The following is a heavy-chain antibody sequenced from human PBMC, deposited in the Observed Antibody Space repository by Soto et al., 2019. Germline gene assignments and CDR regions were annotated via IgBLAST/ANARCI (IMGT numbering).Heavy chain of an antibody. CDR3: ARDRVAVAGTWRGRYGMDV. D-gene: IGHD6-19*01. V-gene: IGHV1-3*01. CDR2: RNADNGNT. Sequence: APVKVSCKACGYTFSSYDMNWVRHGTGEGVEWMGGRNADNGNTDYAQKFQGRVTITRDTSASTAYMELSSLRSEDTAVYYCARDRVAVAGTWRGRYGMDVWGQGTTVTVSS. CDR1: GYTFSSYD. J-gene: IGHJ6*02.